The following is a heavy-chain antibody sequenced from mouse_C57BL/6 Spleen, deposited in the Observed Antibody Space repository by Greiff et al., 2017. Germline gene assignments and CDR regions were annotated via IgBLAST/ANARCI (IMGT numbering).Heavy chain of an antibody. J-gene: IGHJ3*01. CDR3: ARDYGEAD. CDR1: CYAFSSSW. CDR2: IYPGDGDT. D-gene: IGHD1-1*01. V-gene: IGHV1-82*01. Sequence: VQLQQSGPELVKPGASVKISCKASCYAFSSSWLNWLKQRPGKGLEWIGRIYPGDGDTNYNGTFKGKATLAADKSSSTAYMQLSSLTSEDSAVYFCARDYGEADWGKGTLVTVSA.